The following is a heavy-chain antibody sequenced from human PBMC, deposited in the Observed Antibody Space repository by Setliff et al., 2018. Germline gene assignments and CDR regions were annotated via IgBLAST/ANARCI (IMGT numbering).Heavy chain of an antibody. CDR3: VREGVDSRSSTDYRYYMDV. CDR2: INPSSGGT. CDR1: GFPLTGYY. D-gene: IGHD3-22*01. V-gene: IGHV1-2*02. J-gene: IGHJ6*03. Sequence: ASVKVSCKTSGFPLTGYYMHWVRQTPGQGLEWMGWINPSSGGTNYAQKFQGRLTIITDESTNTAFMQLSSLRSDDTAVYYCVREGVDSRSSTDYRYYMDVWGKGTTVTVSS.